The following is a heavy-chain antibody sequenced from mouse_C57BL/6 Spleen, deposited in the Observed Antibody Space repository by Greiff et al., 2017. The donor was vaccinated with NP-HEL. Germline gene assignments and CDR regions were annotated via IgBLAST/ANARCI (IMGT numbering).Heavy chain of an antibody. CDR3: ARGGYYGYAMDY. Sequence: EVQLQQSGPELVKPGASVKIPCKASGYTFTDYNMDWVKQSHGKSLEWIGDINPNHGGTIYNQKFKGKATLTVDKSSSTAYMELRSLTSEDTAVYYCARGGYYGYAMDYWGQGTSVTVSS. CDR2: INPNHGGT. V-gene: IGHV1-18*01. J-gene: IGHJ4*01. CDR1: GYTFTDYN. D-gene: IGHD1-1*01.